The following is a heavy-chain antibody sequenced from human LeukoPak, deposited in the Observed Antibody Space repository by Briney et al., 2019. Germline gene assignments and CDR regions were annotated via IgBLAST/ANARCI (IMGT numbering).Heavy chain of an antibody. D-gene: IGHD4-17*01. Sequence: GGSLRLSCAASGFTFSSYWMSWFRQAPGKGLEWVANIKQDGSEKYYVDSVKGRFTISRDNAKNSLYLQMNSLRAEDTAVYYCARDFSTVIGAFDIWGQGTMVTVSS. V-gene: IGHV3-7*01. CDR2: IKQDGSEK. CDR3: ARDFSTVIGAFDI. J-gene: IGHJ3*02. CDR1: GFTFSSYW.